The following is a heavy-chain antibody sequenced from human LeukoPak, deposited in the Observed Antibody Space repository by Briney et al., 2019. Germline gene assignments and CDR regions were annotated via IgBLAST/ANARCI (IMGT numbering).Heavy chain of an antibody. V-gene: IGHV3-48*04. Sequence: PGGSLRLSCAASGFTFSSYSMNWVRQAPGKGLEWLSYISSSSSTIYYADSVKGRFTISRDNAKNSLYLQMNSLRAEGTAMYYCARGYDISDYWGQGTVVTVSS. J-gene: IGHJ4*02. CDR2: ISSSSSTI. CDR1: GFTFSSYS. D-gene: IGHD3-9*01. CDR3: ARGYDISDY.